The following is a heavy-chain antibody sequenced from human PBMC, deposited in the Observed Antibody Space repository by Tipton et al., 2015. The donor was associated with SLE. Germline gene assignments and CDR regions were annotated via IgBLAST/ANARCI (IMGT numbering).Heavy chain of an antibody. D-gene: IGHD6-19*01. CDR1: GGSIGRSNYY. J-gene: IGHJ4*02. CDR3: ARRVRGGWYDY. CDR2: ISYSGNT. V-gene: IGHV4-39*07. Sequence: TLSLTCTVSGGSIGRSNYYWGWIRRPPGRGLEWIGTISYSGNTYYNPSLKSRLTISVDTSKNQFSLKLCSVTAADTAVYYCARRVRGGWYDYWGQGTLVTVSS.